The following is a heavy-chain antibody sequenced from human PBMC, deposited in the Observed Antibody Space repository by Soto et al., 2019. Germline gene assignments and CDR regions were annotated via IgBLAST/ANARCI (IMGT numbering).Heavy chain of an antibody. J-gene: IGHJ4*02. CDR2: IYYTGTT. CDR3: ARLTTSSGWSVFDS. CDR1: GGSVSSSFFY. V-gene: IGHV4-61*01. Sequence: PSETLSLTCTVSGGSVSSSFFYWSWVRQPPGQRLEWIGYIYYTGTTHYNPSLTSRLTISVDTSKKQFTLHLRSLTAADTARYSCARLTTSSGWSVFDSWGQGMLVTVSS. D-gene: IGHD6-13*01.